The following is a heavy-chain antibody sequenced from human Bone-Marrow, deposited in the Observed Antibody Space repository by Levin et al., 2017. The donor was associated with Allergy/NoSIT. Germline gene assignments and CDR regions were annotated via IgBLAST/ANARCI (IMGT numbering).Heavy chain of an antibody. J-gene: IGHJ6*02. D-gene: IGHD3-10*01. V-gene: IGHV1-18*01. CDR2: ISAYNGNT. CDR3: ARDTLEPRLLWFGELFSHYYFYYGMDV. Sequence: GESLKISCKASGYTFTSYGISWVRQAPGQGLEWMGWISAYNGNTNYAQKLQGRVTMTTDTSTSTAYMELRSLRSDDTAVYYCARDTLEPRLLWFGELFSHYYFYYGMDVWGQGTTVTVSS. CDR1: GYTFTSYG.